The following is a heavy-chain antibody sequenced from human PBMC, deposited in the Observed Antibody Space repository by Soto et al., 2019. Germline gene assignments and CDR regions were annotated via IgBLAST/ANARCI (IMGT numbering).Heavy chain of an antibody. CDR1: GGTFSSYA. D-gene: IGHD3-9*01. CDR2: IIPIFGTA. CDR3: ASGVYFEWLPSFDY. V-gene: IGHV1-69*13. Sequence: SVKVSCKASGGTFSSYAISWVRQAPGQGLEWMGGIIPIFGTANYAQKFQGRVTITADESTSTAYMELSSLRSEDTAVYYCASGVYFEWLPSFDYWGQGTLVTVSS. J-gene: IGHJ4*02.